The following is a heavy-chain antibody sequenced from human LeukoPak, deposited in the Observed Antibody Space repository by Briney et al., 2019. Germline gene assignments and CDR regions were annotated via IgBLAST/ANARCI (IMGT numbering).Heavy chain of an antibody. J-gene: IGHJ4*02. V-gene: IGHV3-23*01. CDR2: ITTSDGNT. CDR3: AKDGGLWVSAHWGDS. Sequence: PGGSLRLSCAASGFTFSSYGMHWVRQAPGKGLEWVSTITTSDGNTYYADSVKGRFTVSRDNSKNTLFLRMNSLRAEDTAVYYCAKDGGLWVSAHWGDSWGRGTLVTVSS. D-gene: IGHD7-27*01. CDR1: GFTFSSYG.